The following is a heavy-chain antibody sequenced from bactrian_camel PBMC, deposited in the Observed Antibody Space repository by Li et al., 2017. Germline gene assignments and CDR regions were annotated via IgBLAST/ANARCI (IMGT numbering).Heavy chain of an antibody. Sequence: QLVESGGGSVQAGGSLRLSCVASGYSYSRFCMGWFRQAPGKGREGVAAVNYDGSATYADSEKGRFTVSKDSAKNILTLRKSSLKPADTAMYYCAAEAVGGWPRVWGSADAHWGQGTQVTVS. J-gene: IGHJ4*01. CDR1: GYSYSRFC. CDR2: VNYDGSA. V-gene: IGHV3S28*01. D-gene: IGHD3*01. CDR3: AAEAVGGWPRVWGSADAH.